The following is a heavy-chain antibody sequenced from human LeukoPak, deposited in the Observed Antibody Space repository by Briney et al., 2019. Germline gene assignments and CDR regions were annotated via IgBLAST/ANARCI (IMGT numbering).Heavy chain of an antibody. J-gene: IGHJ6*03. V-gene: IGHV1-69*13. CDR1: GVIFRSHA. CDR3: ARSPTYYSSYMDV. CDR2: IIAIFGTP. Sequence: SVKVSCKTSGVIFRSHAVSWVRQAPGQGLERMGGIIAIFGTPKYAQNFQGRITITADESTSTVYLDLSSLRSEGTAVYYCARSPTYYSSYMDVWGKGTTVTVSS.